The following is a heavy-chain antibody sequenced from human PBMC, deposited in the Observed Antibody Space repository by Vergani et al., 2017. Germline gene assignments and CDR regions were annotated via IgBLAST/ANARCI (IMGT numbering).Heavy chain of an antibody. V-gene: IGHV4-4*03. CDR3: AREYDRVYIYGT. CDR1: GISVSSDKR. D-gene: IGHD5-12*01. CDR2: NFHDGGT. Sequence: QVQLQESGPGLVKPPGTLSLTCAVSGISVSSDKRWTWVRQPPGKGLEWIAENFHDGGTNYNPSLKSRATIVLDKSKNQLSLNLNSVTAADTAVYYCAREYDRVYIYGTWAQGILFTVSS. J-gene: IGHJ5*02.